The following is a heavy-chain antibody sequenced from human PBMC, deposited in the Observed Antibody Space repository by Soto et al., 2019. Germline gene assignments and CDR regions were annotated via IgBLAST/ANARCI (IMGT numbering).Heavy chain of an antibody. V-gene: IGHV1-18*01. Sequence: ASVKVSCKASGYTFTSYGISWVRQAPGQGLEWMGWISAYNGNTNYAQKLQGRVTMTTDTSTSTAYMELRSLRSDDTAVYYCARGFTVKQWLDRHYYYGMDVWGQGTTVTVSS. D-gene: IGHD6-19*01. J-gene: IGHJ6*02. CDR2: ISAYNGNT. CDR1: GYTFTSYG. CDR3: ARGFTVKQWLDRHYYYGMDV.